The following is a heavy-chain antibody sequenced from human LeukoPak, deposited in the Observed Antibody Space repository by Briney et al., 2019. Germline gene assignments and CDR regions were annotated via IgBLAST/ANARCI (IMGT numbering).Heavy chain of an antibody. Sequence: PSETLSLTCAVSGDSISSGHYWGWIRQPPGKGLECIGSIYYSGSTYYNPSLKSRVTISVDTSKNQFSLKVSSVTAADTALYYCARGLYYFDHWGQGTLVTVSS. CDR2: IYYSGST. J-gene: IGHJ4*02. CDR1: GDSISSGHY. CDR3: ARGLYYFDH. V-gene: IGHV4-38-2*01.